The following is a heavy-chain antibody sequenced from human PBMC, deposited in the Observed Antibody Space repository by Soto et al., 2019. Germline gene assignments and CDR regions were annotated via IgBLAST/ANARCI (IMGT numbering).Heavy chain of an antibody. CDR2: TFPSDSDT. CDR1: GYRFTSCW. V-gene: IGHV5-51*01. D-gene: IGHD3-22*01. CDR3: ARKDKSGYFNWFDP. J-gene: IGHJ5*02. Sequence: PGESLKISCRTSGYRFTSCWIAWVRQMPGKGLEWMGITFPSDSDTSYSPSFQGQVTISADRSTSTVFLQWASLKASDTAVYFCARKDKSGYFNWFDPWGQGTLVTVSS.